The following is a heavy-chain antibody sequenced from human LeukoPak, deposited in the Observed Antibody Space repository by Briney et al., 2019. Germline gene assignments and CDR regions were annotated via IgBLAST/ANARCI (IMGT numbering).Heavy chain of an antibody. Sequence: ASVKVSCKASGYIFTGYYMHWVRQAPGQGIEWMGWINPNSGGTNYAQKFQGRVTMTRDTSISTAYMELSRLRSDDTAVYYCARRYGDYEYYFDYWGQGTLVTVSS. CDR1: GYIFTGYY. CDR3: ARRYGDYEYYFDY. D-gene: IGHD4-17*01. CDR2: INPNSGGT. J-gene: IGHJ4*02. V-gene: IGHV1-2*02.